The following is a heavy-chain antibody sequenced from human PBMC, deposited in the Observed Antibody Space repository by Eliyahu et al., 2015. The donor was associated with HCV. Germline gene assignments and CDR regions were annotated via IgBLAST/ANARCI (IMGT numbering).Heavy chain of an antibody. V-gene: IGHV3-30*18. CDR2: ISYSGNDN. CDR3: AKYGDYVLV. Sequence: QVQLVESGGGVVQPGRSLRLSCXASGFTFSDYGMHWVRQSPRKGLEWVAFISYSGNDNYYADSVKGRFTISRDNVRNTLYLQMNSLRVEDTALYYCAKYGDYVLVWGQGTLVTVSS. CDR1: GFTFSDYG. D-gene: IGHD4-17*01. J-gene: IGHJ4*02.